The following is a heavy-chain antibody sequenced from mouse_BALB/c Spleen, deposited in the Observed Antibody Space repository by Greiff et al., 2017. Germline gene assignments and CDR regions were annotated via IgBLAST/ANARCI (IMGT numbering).Heavy chain of an antibody. D-gene: IGHD2-10*01. V-gene: IGHV2-6-7*01. J-gene: IGHJ4*01. CDR3: AKHTYYGNFYYAMDY. CDR2: IWGDGST. CDR1: GFSLTGYG. Sequence: VMLVESGPGLVAPSQSLSITCTVSGFSLTGYGVNWVRQPPGKGLEWLGMIWGDGSTDYNSALKSRLSISKDNSKSQVFLKMNSLQTDDTAMYYCAKHTYYGNFYYAMDYWGQGTSVTVSS.